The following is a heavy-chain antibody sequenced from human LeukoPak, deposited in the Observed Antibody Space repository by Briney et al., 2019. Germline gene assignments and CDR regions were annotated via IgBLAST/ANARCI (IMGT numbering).Heavy chain of an antibody. CDR2: ISGSSSDI. J-gene: IGHJ4*02. CDR1: GFTFSSYS. V-gene: IGHV3-21*01. D-gene: IGHD1/OR15-1a*01. Sequence: PGGSLRLSCAASGFTFSSYSMNWVRQAPGKGLEWVSSISGSSSDIYYAASVKGRFTISRDTAKNSLYLQMNSLRAEDTAVYYCAKQMAVDYFDYWGQGTLVTVSS. CDR3: AKQMAVDYFDY.